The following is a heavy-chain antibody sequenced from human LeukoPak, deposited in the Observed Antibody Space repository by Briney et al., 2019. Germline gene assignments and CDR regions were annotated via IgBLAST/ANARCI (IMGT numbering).Heavy chain of an antibody. CDR3: ARSGGAGGIPHNWFDP. V-gene: IGHV4-59*08. Sequence: SETLSLTCTVSGGSLTTHYWTWIRQPPGKALEWIGYISYTGSTDYNPSLRSRVTISADTSKNQFSLKLSSVSAADTALYFCARSGGAGGIPHNWFDPWGQGTLVTVSS. CDR1: GGSLTTHY. D-gene: IGHD2-15*01. J-gene: IGHJ5*02. CDR2: ISYTGST.